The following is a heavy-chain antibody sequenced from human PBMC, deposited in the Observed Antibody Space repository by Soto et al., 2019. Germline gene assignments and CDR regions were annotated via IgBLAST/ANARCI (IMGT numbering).Heavy chain of an antibody. Sequence: ASVKVSCKASGDTFSGYPINWVRQAPGEGLEWMGRIIPAFGTTNDAQRFEGRVTFTADESTNTAYMELRGLLSEDTAVYYCARDGGFGELKYWGPGTLVTVSS. V-gene: IGHV1-69*13. CDR3: ARDGGFGELKY. CDR1: GDTFSGYP. CDR2: IIPAFGTT. D-gene: IGHD3-10*01. J-gene: IGHJ4*02.